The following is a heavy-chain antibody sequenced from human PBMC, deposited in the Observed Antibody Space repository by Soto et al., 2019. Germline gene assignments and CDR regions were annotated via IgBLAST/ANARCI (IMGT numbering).Heavy chain of an antibody. CDR2: IYYSGST. D-gene: IGHD4-17*01. V-gene: IGHV4-30-4*01. J-gene: IGHJ4*02. CDR1: GGSISSGDYY. CDR3: ARERLDYGDYYAGY. Sequence: SETLSLTCTVSGGSISSGDYYWSWIRQPPGKGLEWIGYIYYSGSTYYNPSLKSRVTISVDTSKNQFSLKLSSVTAADTAVYYCARERLDYGDYYAGYWGQGTLVTVSS.